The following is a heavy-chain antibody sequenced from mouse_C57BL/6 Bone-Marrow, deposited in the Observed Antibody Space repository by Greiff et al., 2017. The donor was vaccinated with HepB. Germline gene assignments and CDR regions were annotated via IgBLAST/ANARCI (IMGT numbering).Heavy chain of an antibody. D-gene: IGHD1-1*01. CDR1: GYTFTDYN. Sequence: EVQLQQSGPELVKPGASVKIPCKASGYTFTDYNMDWVKQSHGKSLEWIGDINPNNGGTIYNQKFKGKATLTVDKSSSTAYMELRSLTSEDTAVYYCARNYGSSWGLDYWGPGTPLTVSS. V-gene: IGHV1-18*01. CDR2: INPNNGGT. J-gene: IGHJ2*01. CDR3: ARNYGSSWGLDY.